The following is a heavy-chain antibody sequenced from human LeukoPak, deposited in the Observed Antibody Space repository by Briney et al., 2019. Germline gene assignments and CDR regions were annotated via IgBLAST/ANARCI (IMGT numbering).Heavy chain of an antibody. CDR3: VVPSSFYFYMDV. D-gene: IGHD4-23*01. Sequence: PGGSLRLSCAASGFTFSSYSMNWVRQAPGKGLEWVSYISSSSSTIYYADSVKGRFTISRDNAKNSLYLQMNSLITEDTAVYYSVVPSSFYFYMDVWGKGTTVTVSS. CDR2: ISSSSSTI. CDR1: GFTFSSYS. J-gene: IGHJ6*03. V-gene: IGHV3-48*04.